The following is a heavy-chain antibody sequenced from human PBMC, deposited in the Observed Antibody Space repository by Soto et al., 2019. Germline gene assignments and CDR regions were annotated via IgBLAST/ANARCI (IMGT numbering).Heavy chain of an antibody. J-gene: IGHJ6*03. Sequence: GGSLRLSCAASGFTFSSYGMHWVRQAPGKGLEWVAVIWYDGSNKYYADSVKGRFTISRDNSKNTLYLQMNSLRAEDTAVYYCARQYCSSTSCLHYMDVWGKGTTVTVSS. D-gene: IGHD2-2*01. V-gene: IGHV3-33*01. CDR3: ARQYCSSTSCLHYMDV. CDR1: GFTFSSYG. CDR2: IWYDGSNK.